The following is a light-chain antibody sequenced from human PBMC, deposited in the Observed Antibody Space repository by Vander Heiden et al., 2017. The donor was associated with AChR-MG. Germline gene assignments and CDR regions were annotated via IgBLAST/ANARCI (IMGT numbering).Light chain of an antibody. CDR3: QQYDRSPMYT. V-gene: IGKV3-20*01. J-gene: IGKJ2*01. Sequence: EIVLTQSPGTLSLSPGERATLSCRASQSVSSTYLAWYQQKPGQSPRLLIYGASSRATGIPDRFSGSGSGTDFTLTISRLEPEDFAVYYCQQYDRSPMYTFGQRTKLEIK. CDR2: GAS. CDR1: QSVSSTY.